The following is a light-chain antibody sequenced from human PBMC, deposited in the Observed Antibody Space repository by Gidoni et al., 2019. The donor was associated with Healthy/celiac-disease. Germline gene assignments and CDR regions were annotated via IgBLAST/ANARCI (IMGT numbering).Light chain of an antibody. CDR1: QDVSNY. CDR3: QQYDKLIT. Sequence: DIQITQSPSSLSASVVDRVTITCQASQDVSNYLIWYQQKPGNAPKLLIYDAYNLETGVPSRFSGSGSGTDFTFTISSLQPEDMATDYCQQYDKLITFGQGTRLEIK. V-gene: IGKV1-33*01. CDR2: DAY. J-gene: IGKJ5*01.